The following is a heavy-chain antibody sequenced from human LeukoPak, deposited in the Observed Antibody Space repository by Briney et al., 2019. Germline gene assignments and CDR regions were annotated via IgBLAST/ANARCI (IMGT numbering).Heavy chain of an antibody. CDR2: IKTKTDGGTT. V-gene: IGHV3-15*01. Sequence: GGSLRLSCAASGFTFSNSWMSWVRQAPGRGLEWVGRIKTKTDGGTTDYAAPVKGRFTISRDDSKNTLYLQMNSLKTEDTAVYYCTTDPDCSGGTCYGYYYYIHVWGKGTTVTVSS. J-gene: IGHJ6*03. CDR1: GFTFSNSW. CDR3: TTDPDCSGGTCYGYYYYIHV. D-gene: IGHD2-15*01.